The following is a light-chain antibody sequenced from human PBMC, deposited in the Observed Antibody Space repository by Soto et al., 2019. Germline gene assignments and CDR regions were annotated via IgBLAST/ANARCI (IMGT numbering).Light chain of an antibody. CDR1: SGHSAYI. J-gene: IGLJ3*02. Sequence: QSVLTQSSSASASLGSSVKLTCTLSSGHSAYIIAWHQQQPGKAPQYLMKVERRGNYNKGSGVPDRFSGSSSGADRYLTISNLQSEDEADYYCEAWDTFTRVFGGGTKLTVL. CDR3: EAWDTFTRV. V-gene: IGLV4-60*03. CDR2: VERRGNY.